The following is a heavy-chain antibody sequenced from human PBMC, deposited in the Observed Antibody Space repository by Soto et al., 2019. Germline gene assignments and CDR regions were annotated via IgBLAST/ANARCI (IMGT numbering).Heavy chain of an antibody. CDR1: GGSFSGYY. J-gene: IGHJ5*02. CDR3: ARGWGRITMVRGVILGHWFDP. D-gene: IGHD3-10*01. Sequence: PSETLSLTCAVYGGSFSGYYWSWIRQPPGKGLEWFGEINHSGSTNYNPSLKSRVTISVDTSKNQFSLKLSSVTAADTAVYYCARGWGRITMVRGVILGHWFDPWGQGTLVTVSS. CDR2: INHSGST. V-gene: IGHV4-34*01.